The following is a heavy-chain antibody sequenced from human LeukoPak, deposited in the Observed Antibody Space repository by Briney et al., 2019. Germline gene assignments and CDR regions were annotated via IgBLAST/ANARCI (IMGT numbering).Heavy chain of an antibody. J-gene: IGHJ4*02. CDR1: GFIFSSYD. CDR3: VRRDGVLQFDF. Sequence: SGGSLRLSCTVSGFIFSSYDMNWVRQAPGKRLEWVSAITLSGLTTYYADSVKGRFTISRDNSKNVLYLQMNSLRFEDTAVYYCVRRDGVLQFDFWGQGTLVAVSS. CDR2: ITLSGLTT. V-gene: IGHV3-23*01. D-gene: IGHD2-8*02.